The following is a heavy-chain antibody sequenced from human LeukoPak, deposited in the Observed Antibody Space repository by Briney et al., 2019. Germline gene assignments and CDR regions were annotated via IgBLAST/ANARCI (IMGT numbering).Heavy chain of an antibody. CDR3: AREYYYDSSGYSNAFDI. CDR1: GYTFTGYY. D-gene: IGHD3-22*01. CDR2: XXPNSGGT. Sequence: ASVKVSCKASGYTFTGYYMXXVXXAPXXXXXXXXXXXPNSGGTNYAQKFQGRVTMTRDTSISTAYMELSRLRSDDTAVYYCAREYYYDSSGYSNAFDIWGQGTMVTVSS. J-gene: IGHJ3*02. V-gene: IGHV1-2*02.